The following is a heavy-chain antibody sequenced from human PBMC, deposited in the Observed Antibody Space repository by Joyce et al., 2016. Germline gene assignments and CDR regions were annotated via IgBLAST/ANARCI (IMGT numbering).Heavy chain of an antibody. J-gene: IGHJ2*01. CDR2: FDPEDDKT. CDR3: ATPPRALTTKFWYFDF. CDR1: GFTLADFA. D-gene: IGHD4-17*01. V-gene: IGHV1-24*01. Sequence: QVQVVQSGAEVKEPGASVKVSCRLSGFTLADFAIHWVRQPPGKGLEWMGGFDPEDDKTIYAQKFQDRVVLTDDPSTDTAYMELSGLRPEDTAIYFCATPPRALTTKFWYFDFWGRGTLVTVAS.